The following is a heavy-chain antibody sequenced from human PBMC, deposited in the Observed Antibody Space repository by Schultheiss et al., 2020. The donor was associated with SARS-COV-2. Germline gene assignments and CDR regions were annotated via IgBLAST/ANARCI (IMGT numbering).Heavy chain of an antibody. CDR2: ISETGTTI. J-gene: IGHJ4*02. Sequence: GGSLRLSCAASGFTFSSYEMNWVRQAPGKGLEWLSYISETGTTIYYADSVKGRFIMSRDDGRNSLYLQMNSLRAEDTAVYYCAKDGMTTRPYYFDYWGQGTLVTVSS. CDR3: AKDGMTTRPYYFDY. CDR1: GFTFSSYE. V-gene: IGHV3-48*03. D-gene: IGHD4-11*01.